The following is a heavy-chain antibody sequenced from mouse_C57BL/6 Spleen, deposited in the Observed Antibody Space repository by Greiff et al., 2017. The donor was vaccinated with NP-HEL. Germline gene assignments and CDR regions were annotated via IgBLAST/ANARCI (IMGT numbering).Heavy chain of an antibody. J-gene: IGHJ2*01. V-gene: IGHV1-26*01. CDR1: GYTFTDYY. CDR2: INPNNGGT. D-gene: IGHD1-1*01. Sequence: EVQLQQSGPELVKPGASVKISCKASGYTFTDYYMNWVKQSHGKSLEWIGDINPNNGGTSYNQKFKGKATLTVDKSSSTAYMELRSLTSEDSAVYYCAKIYYGSSYRYFDYWGQGTTLTVSS. CDR3: AKIYYGSSYRYFDY.